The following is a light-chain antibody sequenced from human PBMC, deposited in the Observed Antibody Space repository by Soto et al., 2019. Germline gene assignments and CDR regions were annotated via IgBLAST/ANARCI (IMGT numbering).Light chain of an antibody. V-gene: IGKV3-20*01. CDR1: QSVTNSY. J-gene: IGKJ1*01. CDR3: QQYDGSPRT. Sequence: IVVTQSPVTLSVSPGERANLSCRASQSVTNSYLAWYQQKPGQAPRLLIYDASSRAAGIPDRFSGSGSGTDFTLTITRLEPEDFAVYHCQQYDGSPRTFGQGTKVDIK. CDR2: DAS.